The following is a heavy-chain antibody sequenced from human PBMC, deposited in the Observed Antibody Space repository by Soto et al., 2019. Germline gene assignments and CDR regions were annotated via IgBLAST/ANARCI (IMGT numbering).Heavy chain of an antibody. D-gene: IGHD4-17*01. CDR3: ASGPIGDYTDGFDY. Sequence: QLQLQESGSGLVKPSQTLSLTCAVSGGSISSGGYSWSWIRQPPGKGLEWIGYIYHSGSTYYNPSVKIRVTIAVDRSKNQFSLKLSSVTAADTAVYYCASGPIGDYTDGFDYWGQGTLVTVSS. CDR2: IYHSGST. V-gene: IGHV4-30-2*01. J-gene: IGHJ4*02. CDR1: GGSISSGGYS.